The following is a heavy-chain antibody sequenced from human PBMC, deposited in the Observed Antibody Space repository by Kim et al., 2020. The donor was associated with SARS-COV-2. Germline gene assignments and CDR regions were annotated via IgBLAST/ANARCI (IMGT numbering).Heavy chain of an antibody. V-gene: IGHV3-21*01. D-gene: IGHD3-10*01. Sequence: SSDIYYADSVKGRFTISRDNAKNSLYLQMNSLRAEDTAVYYCARDLLSDIWGQGTMVTVSS. CDR3: ARDLLSDI. J-gene: IGHJ3*02. CDR2: SSDI.